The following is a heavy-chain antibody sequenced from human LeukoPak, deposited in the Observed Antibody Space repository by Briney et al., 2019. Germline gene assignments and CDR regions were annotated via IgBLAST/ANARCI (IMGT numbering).Heavy chain of an antibody. Sequence: SETLSLTCTVSGGSISSYYWSWIRQPPGKGLEWIGYIYYSGSTNYNPSLKSRVTISVDTSKNQFSLKLSSVTASDTAVYYCARDNEWYSSGWYGRWFDPWGQGTLVTVSS. J-gene: IGHJ5*02. CDR2: IYYSGST. CDR1: GGSISSYY. D-gene: IGHD6-19*01. V-gene: IGHV4-59*01. CDR3: ARDNEWYSSGWYGRWFDP.